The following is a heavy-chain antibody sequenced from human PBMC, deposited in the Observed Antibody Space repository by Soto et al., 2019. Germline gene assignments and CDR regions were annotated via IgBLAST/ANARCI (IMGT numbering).Heavy chain of an antibody. CDR1: GFTFSSYA. CDR2: ISYDGSNR. D-gene: IGHD3-16*02. CDR3: ARPYDYVWGSYRYISYFDL. V-gene: IGHV3-30-3*01. J-gene: IGHJ2*01. Sequence: QVQLVESGGGVVQPGRSLRLSCAASGFTFSSYAMHWVRQAPGKGLEWVAVISYDGSNRYYADSVKGRFTISRDNSKNTLYLQMNSLRAEDTAVYYCARPYDYVWGSYRYISYFDLWGRGTLVTVSS.